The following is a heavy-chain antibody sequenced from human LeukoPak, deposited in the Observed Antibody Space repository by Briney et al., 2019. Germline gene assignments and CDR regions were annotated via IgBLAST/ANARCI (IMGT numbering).Heavy chain of an antibody. CDR1: GFTFSSYA. D-gene: IGHD2-21*01. V-gene: IGHV3-23*01. CDR3: AKDFEVALRFDY. J-gene: IGHJ4*02. Sequence: HSGGSLRLSCAASGFTFSSYAMSWVRQAPGKGLDWVAAISGSGGSTYYADSVKGRFTISRDNSKNTLYLQMNSLRAEDTAVYYCAKDFEVALRFDYWGQGTLVTVSS. CDR2: ISGSGGST.